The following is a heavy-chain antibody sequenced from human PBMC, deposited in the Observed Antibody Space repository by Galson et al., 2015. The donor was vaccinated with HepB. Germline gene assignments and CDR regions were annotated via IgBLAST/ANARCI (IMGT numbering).Heavy chain of an antibody. D-gene: IGHD3-3*01. CDR1: GFTFSSYA. CDR2: ISYDGSNK. V-gene: IGHV3-30-3*01. Sequence: SLRLSCAASGFTFSSYAMHWVRQAPGKGLEWVAVISYDGSNKYYADSVKGRFTISRDNSKNTLYLQMNSLRAEDTAVYYCARDRFLEWSHYYYYYGMDVWGQGTTVTVSS. J-gene: IGHJ6*02. CDR3: ARDRFLEWSHYYYYYGMDV.